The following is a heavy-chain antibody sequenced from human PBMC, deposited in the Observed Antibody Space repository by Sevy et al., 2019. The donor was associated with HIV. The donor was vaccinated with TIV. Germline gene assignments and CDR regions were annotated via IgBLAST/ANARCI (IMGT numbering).Heavy chain of an antibody. CDR1: GFTVSSNY. D-gene: IGHD3-22*01. CDR2: IYSGGST. V-gene: IGHV3-66*01. Sequence: GGSLRLSCAASGFTVSSNYMSWVRQAPGKGLEWVSVIYSGGSTYYADSVKGRFTISGDNSKNTLYLQMNSLRAEDTAVYYCARGWGDRSGYYPLDYWGQGTLVTVSS. CDR3: ARGWGDRSGYYPLDY. J-gene: IGHJ4*01.